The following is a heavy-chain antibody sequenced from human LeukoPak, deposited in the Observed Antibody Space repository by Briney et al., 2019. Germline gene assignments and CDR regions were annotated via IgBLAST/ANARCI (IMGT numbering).Heavy chain of an antibody. CDR2: INPNSGGT. CDR1: GYTVTGYY. V-gene: IGHV1-2*02. Sequence: ASVKVSCKASGYTVTGYYMHLVRQAPGQGLEWMGWINPNSGGTNYAQKFQGRVTMTRDTSISTAYMELSRLRYDDTAVYYFARVDYDSSGYYVNWFDPWRQGTLVTVSS. J-gene: IGHJ5*02. CDR3: ARVDYDSSGYYVNWFDP. D-gene: IGHD3-22*01.